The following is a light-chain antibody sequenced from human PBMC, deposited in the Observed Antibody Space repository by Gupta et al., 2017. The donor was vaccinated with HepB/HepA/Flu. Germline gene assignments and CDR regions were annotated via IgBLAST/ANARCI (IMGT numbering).Light chain of an antibody. CDR1: QAISNY. CDR2: GAF. V-gene: IGKV1-9*01. Sequence: DFHLTQSPSFLSASVGDRVTITCRASQAISNYFAWYQQKPGKAPKLLIYGAFNLDTVVPSRFSGTGSGTEFTLTISSLQPEDLATYYCQQLTTYPPWTFGQGTKVEI. J-gene: IGKJ1*01. CDR3: QQLTTYPPWT.